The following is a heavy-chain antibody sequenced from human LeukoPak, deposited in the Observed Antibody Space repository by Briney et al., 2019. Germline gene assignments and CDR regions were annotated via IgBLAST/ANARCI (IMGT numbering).Heavy chain of an antibody. Sequence: GGSLRLSCAASGFTFSSYAMEWVRQAPGKGLEWVSSITGSSDSIYYADSVKGRFTTPRDNAKNSVYLQMNSLRAEDTAVYYCARLVCSTIPCYGKFYFDSWGQGTLVPVSS. CDR2: ITGSSDSI. CDR1: GFTFSSYA. CDR3: ARLVCSTIPCYGKFYFDS. J-gene: IGHJ4*02. D-gene: IGHD2-2*01. V-gene: IGHV3-21*01.